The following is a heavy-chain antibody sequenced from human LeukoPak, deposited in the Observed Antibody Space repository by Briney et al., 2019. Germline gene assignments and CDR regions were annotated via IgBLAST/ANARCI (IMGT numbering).Heavy chain of an antibody. CDR1: GFTFSSYA. CDR2: ISGSGGST. V-gene: IGHV3-23*01. D-gene: IGHD3-22*01. J-gene: IGHJ4*02. CDR3: ASSTYYYDSSGYYYMAGEDY. Sequence: GGSLRLSCAASGFTFSSYAMSWVRQAPGKGLEWVSAISGSGGSTYYADSVKGRFTISRDNSKNTLYLQMNSLRAEDTAVYYCASSTYYYDSSGYYYMAGEDYWGQGTLVTVSS.